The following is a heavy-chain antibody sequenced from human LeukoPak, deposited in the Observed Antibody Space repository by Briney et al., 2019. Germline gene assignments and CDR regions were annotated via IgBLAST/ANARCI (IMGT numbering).Heavy chain of an antibody. V-gene: IGHV3-7*01. Sequence: GGSLRLSCAAFGFTFSSYWMSWVRQAPGKGLEWMANIKQDGSEKYYVDSVKGRFTISRDNARNSLYLQMNSLRAEDTAVYHCARGRDYDFWSGYQAGFDYWGQGTLVTVSS. CDR2: IKQDGSEK. J-gene: IGHJ4*02. CDR1: GFTFSSYW. D-gene: IGHD3-3*01. CDR3: ARGRDYDFWSGYQAGFDY.